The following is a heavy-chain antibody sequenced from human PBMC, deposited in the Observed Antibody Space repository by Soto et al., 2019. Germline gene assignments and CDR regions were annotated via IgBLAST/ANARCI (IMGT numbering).Heavy chain of an antibody. Sequence: EVQLEESGGGLVQPGGSLRLSCAASGFTFSSYWMHWVRQAPGKGLVWVSSIKNDGSTKGYVDSMEGRFTISRDNARNTLYLQLTSLRAEDTAIYYCAREGLGPIPLDYWGRGTLVTVSS. CDR2: IKNDGSTK. CDR3: AREGLGPIPLDY. V-gene: IGHV3-74*01. J-gene: IGHJ4*02. D-gene: IGHD2-21*01. CDR1: GFTFSSYW.